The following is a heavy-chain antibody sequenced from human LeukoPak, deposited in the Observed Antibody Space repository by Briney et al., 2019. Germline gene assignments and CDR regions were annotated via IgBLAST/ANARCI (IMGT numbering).Heavy chain of an antibody. J-gene: IGHJ4*02. CDR2: LTTGGDST. V-gene: IGHV3-23*01. Sequence: GGSLRLSCAASGFTFSNYAMSWVRQAPGKGLEWVSALTTGGDSTYYADSVKGRFTISRDNSKNTLYLQMNNLRAEDTAVYYCAKASCSSTSCYVDYWGQGTLVTVSS. CDR3: AKASCSSTSCYVDY. D-gene: IGHD2-2*01. CDR1: GFTFSNYA.